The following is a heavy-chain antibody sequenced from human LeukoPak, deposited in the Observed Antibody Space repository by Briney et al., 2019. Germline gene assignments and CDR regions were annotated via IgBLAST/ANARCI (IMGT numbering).Heavy chain of an antibody. CDR1: GYTFTSYG. CDR3: ARDQAALWTKWLLGLSYYYYMDV. Sequence: ASVKVSCKASGYTFTSYGISWVRQAPGQGLEWMGWISAYNGNTNYAKKLQGRVTMTTDTSTSTAYMELRSLRSDDTAVYYCARDQAALWTKWLLGLSYYYYMDVWGKGTTVTISS. V-gene: IGHV1-18*01. D-gene: IGHD3-22*01. J-gene: IGHJ6*03. CDR2: ISAYNGNT.